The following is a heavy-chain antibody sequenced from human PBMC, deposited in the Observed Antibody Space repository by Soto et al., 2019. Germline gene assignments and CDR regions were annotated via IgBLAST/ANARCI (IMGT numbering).Heavy chain of an antibody. J-gene: IGHJ6*02. Sequence: QVQLQESGPGLVKPSGTLSLTCAVSGGSISTNNWWSWVRQPPGKGLEWIGEIYHSGSTNYNPSLQSRLTISVDNSKNQFPLKLSSVTAADTAVYYCARSLSHYYGLDVWGQGTTVTVSS. CDR3: ARSLSHYYGLDV. CDR1: GGSISTNNW. V-gene: IGHV4-4*02. CDR2: IYHSGST.